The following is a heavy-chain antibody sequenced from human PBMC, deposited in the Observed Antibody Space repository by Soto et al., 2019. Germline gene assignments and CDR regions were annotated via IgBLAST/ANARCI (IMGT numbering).Heavy chain of an antibody. V-gene: IGHV3-66*01. J-gene: IGHJ4*02. D-gene: IGHD6-13*01. CDR2: IYSAGSA. CDR1: GFTVSSYY. CDR3: ARVHSSSYRYFDC. Sequence: EVQLVESGGGLVQPGGSLRLSCAASGFTVSSYYMSWVRQAPGKGLEWVSVIYSAGSADFADSVKGRFTISRDNSKNTLYLQMSSLRADDTAVYYCARVHSSSYRYFDCWGQGTLVTVSS.